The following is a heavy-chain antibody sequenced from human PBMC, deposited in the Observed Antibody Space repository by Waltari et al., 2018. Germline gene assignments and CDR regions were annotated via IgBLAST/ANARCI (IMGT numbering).Heavy chain of an antibody. CDR1: GFTFSSYG. D-gene: IGHD3-22*01. V-gene: IGHV3-30*02. CDR2: RRYDGSNK. Sequence: QVQLVESGGGVVQPGGSLRLSCAASGFTFSSYGMHWVRQAPGKGLEWVAFRRYDGSNKYYADSVKGRFTISRDNSKNTLYLQMNSLRAEDTAVYYCAKRGDSLDYWGQGTLVTVSS. CDR3: AKRGDSLDY. J-gene: IGHJ4*02.